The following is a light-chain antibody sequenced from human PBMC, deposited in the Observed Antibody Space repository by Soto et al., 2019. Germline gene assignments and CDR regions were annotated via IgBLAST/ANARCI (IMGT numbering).Light chain of an antibody. V-gene: IGKV1-6*01. CDR2: AAS. Sequence: AIQMTQSPSSLSASVGDRVTISCRASQDIRNDLGWYQEKPGQAPKLLIYAASNLQSGVPSRFSGSGSATDFTLTLSSLQPEDFATYYCLQDYGYPWTFGQGTKVEI. J-gene: IGKJ1*01. CDR1: QDIRND. CDR3: LQDYGYPWT.